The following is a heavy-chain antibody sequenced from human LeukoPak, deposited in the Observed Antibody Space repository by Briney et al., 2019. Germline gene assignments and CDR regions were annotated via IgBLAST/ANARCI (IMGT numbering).Heavy chain of an antibody. D-gene: IGHD5-12*01. V-gene: IGHV3-7*04. CDR3: ARVFSGYDSVLDY. CDR2: IKQDGSEK. CDR1: GFXFSSYW. Sequence: GGSLRLSCAASGFXFSSYWITWVRQAPGKGLEWVANIKQDGSEKYYVDSVKGRFTISRDNAKNSLYLQMNSLRAEDTAVYYCARVFSGYDSVLDYWGQGTLVTVSS. J-gene: IGHJ4*02.